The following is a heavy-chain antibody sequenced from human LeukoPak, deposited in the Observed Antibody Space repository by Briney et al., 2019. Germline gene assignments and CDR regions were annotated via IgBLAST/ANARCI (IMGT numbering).Heavy chain of an antibody. CDR1: GGSISSGGYY. J-gene: IGHJ6*02. Sequence: PQTLSLTCTVSGGSISSGGYYWSWIRQHPGKGLEWIGYIYYSGSTYYNPSLKSRVTISVDTSKNQFSLKLSSVTAADTAVYYCARDLGYCSGGSCHTYYYYGMDVWGQGTTVTVSS. CDR2: IYYSGST. CDR3: ARDLGYCSGGSCHTYYYYGMDV. V-gene: IGHV4-31*03. D-gene: IGHD2-15*01.